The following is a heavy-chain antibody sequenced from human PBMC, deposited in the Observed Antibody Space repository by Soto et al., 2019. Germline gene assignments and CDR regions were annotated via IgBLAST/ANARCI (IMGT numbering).Heavy chain of an antibody. CDR2: ISSSSSTI. V-gene: IGHV3-48*01. CDR3: ARLPSSPPYGDKGKIDY. J-gene: IGHJ4*02. D-gene: IGHD4-17*01. Sequence: LRLSCAASGFTFSSYSMNWVRQAPGKGLEWVSYISSSSSTIYYADSVKGRFTISRDNAKNSLYLQMNSLRAEDTAVYYCARLPSSPPYGDKGKIDYWGQGTLVTVSS. CDR1: GFTFSSYS.